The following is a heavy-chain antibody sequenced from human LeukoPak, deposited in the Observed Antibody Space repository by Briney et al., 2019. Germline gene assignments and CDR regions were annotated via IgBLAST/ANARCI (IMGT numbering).Heavy chain of an antibody. J-gene: IGHJ6*02. CDR3: AGSGGTAAYYYYGMDV. Sequence: PGGSLRLSCAASGFTFSSYGMHWVRQAPGKGLEWVAVIWYDGSNKYYADSVKGRFTISRENSKNTLYLQMNSLRAEDTAVYYCAGSGGTAAYYYYGMDVWGQGTTVTVSS. D-gene: IGHD3-16*01. V-gene: IGHV3-33*01. CDR2: IWYDGSNK. CDR1: GFTFSSYG.